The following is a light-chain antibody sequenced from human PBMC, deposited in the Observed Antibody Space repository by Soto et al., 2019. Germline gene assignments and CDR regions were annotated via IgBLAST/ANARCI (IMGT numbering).Light chain of an antibody. Sequence: EIVLTQSPGTLSLSPGERGTLSCRASQSVGSRYLAWYQQKPGQAPRLLLYGVSTRATGIPDRLSGSGSGTDFTLTITRLEPEDSAVYYCQQYGVSPITFGQGTRLEIK. V-gene: IGKV3-20*01. CDR3: QQYGVSPIT. CDR2: GVS. J-gene: IGKJ5*01. CDR1: QSVGSRY.